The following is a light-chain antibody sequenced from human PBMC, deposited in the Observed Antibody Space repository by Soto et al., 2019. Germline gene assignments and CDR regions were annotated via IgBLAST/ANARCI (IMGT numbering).Light chain of an antibody. Sequence: EIVLTQSPGPLSLSPRERATLSCRASQSVSSTFLAWYQQKPGQAPRLLIYGASSRPTGIPDRFSGSCSWTDFTLTISRLDPEDFAVYYCQQYDSSPRTFGQGTKVESK. CDR3: QQYDSSPRT. V-gene: IGKV3-20*01. J-gene: IGKJ1*01. CDR1: QSVSSTF. CDR2: GAS.